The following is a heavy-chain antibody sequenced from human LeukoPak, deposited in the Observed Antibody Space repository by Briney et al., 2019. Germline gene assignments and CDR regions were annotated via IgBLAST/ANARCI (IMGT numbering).Heavy chain of an antibody. CDR2: ISSNGGST. V-gene: IGHV3-64*01. Sequence: GGSLRLSCAASGFTFSGYAMHWVRQAPGKGLEYVSAISSNGGSTYYANSVKGRFTISRDNSKNTLYLQMGSLRAEDMAVYYCARGPGYSSSWYYYWGQGTLVTVSS. J-gene: IGHJ4*02. CDR3: ARGPGYSSSWYYY. CDR1: GFTFSGYA. D-gene: IGHD6-13*01.